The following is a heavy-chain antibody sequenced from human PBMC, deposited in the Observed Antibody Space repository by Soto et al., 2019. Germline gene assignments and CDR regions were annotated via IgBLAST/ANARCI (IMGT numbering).Heavy chain of an antibody. CDR1: GFTFSSYG. CDR2: ISYDGSNK. V-gene: IGHV3-30*18. Sequence: QVQLVESGGGVVQPGRSLRPSCAASGFTFSSYGMHWVRQAPGKGLEWVAVISYDGSNKYYADSVKGRFTISRDNSKNTLYLQMNSLRAEDTAVYYCAKDGPYDTTLGAFDIWGQGTMFTVSS. CDR3: AKDGPYDTTLGAFDI. J-gene: IGHJ3*02. D-gene: IGHD3-22*01.